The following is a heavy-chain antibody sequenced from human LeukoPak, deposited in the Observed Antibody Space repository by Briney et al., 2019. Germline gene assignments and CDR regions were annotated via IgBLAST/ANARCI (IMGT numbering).Heavy chain of an antibody. Sequence: SGGSLRLSCAASGFTFSNYVMSWVRQPPANGLEWVSSITGDGVTTYYADSVKGRFTISRDNSKNILFLQMNSLGAEDSASYFCAKERRRVDTSMIRSYYFDYWGQGTPVTVSS. CDR3: AKERRRVDTSMIRSYYFDY. CDR2: ITGDGVTT. V-gene: IGHV3-23*01. CDR1: GFTFSNYV. D-gene: IGHD3-16*01. J-gene: IGHJ4*02.